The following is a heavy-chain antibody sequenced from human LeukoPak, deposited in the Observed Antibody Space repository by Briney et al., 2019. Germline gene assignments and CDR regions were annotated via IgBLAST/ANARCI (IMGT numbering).Heavy chain of an antibody. Sequence: GGSLRLSCAASGFTFSSYAMHWVRQAPGKGLEWVAVISYDGSNKYYADSVKGRFTISRDNSKNTLYLQMNSLRAEDTAVYYCASKAIPPSPAIPSGNDPDYWGQGTLVTVSS. D-gene: IGHD1-1*01. V-gene: IGHV3-30*04. CDR2: ISYDGSNK. J-gene: IGHJ4*02. CDR3: ASKAIPPSPAIPSGNDPDY. CDR1: GFTFSSYA.